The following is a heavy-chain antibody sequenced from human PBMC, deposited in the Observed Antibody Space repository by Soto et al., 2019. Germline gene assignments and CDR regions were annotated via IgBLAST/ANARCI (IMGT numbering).Heavy chain of an antibody. CDR1: GGSMSHCGYY. J-gene: IGHJ4*02. Sequence: SEPRAVTWSVSGGSMSHCGYYWSWIRQHPGKGLEWIGYIYYSGSTYYNPSLKSRVTISVDTSKNQFSLKLSSVTAADTAVYYCARGTSSNYWGQGTLVTVSS. D-gene: IGHD3-10*01. V-gene: IGHV4-31*02. CDR2: IYYSGST. CDR3: ARGTSSNY.